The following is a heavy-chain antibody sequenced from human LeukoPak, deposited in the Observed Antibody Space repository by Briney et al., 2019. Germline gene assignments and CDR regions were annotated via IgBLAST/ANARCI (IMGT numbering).Heavy chain of an antibody. Sequence: SETLSLTCTVSGGSISSYYWSWVRQPPGRGLEWFGYIYYNGNTNYNPSLKSRVTISVDTSKNQFSLKLSSVTAADTAVYYCARTAVTGPNWYFDLWGRGTLVTVSS. J-gene: IGHJ2*01. CDR3: ARTAVTGPNWYFDL. CDR2: IYYNGNT. V-gene: IGHV4-59*08. D-gene: IGHD6-19*01. CDR1: GGSISSYY.